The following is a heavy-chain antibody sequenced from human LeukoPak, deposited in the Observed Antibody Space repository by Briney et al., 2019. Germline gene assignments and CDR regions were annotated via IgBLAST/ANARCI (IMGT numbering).Heavy chain of an antibody. D-gene: IGHD2-15*01. V-gene: IGHV4-38-2*02. CDR3: ARQDKLMGYYYYMDV. CDR1: GYSISSGYY. Sequence: SETLSLTCTVSGYSISSGYYWGWIRQPPGKGLEWIGSIYHSGSTYYNPSLKSRVTISVDTSKNQFSLKLSSVTAADTAVYYCARQDKLMGYYYYMDVWGKGTTVTISS. CDR2: IYHSGST. J-gene: IGHJ6*03.